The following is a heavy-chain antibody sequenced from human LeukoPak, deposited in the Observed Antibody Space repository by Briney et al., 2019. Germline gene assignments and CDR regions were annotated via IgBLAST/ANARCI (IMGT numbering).Heavy chain of an antibody. J-gene: IGHJ6*03. Sequence: SETLSLTCTVSGGSISSSSYYWGWIRQSPAKGLEGIGTIYYGGTTYYNPSLKSRVTISVDMSTNQFSLHLRSVTAADTAVYYCATPAISYYYYMDVWGKGTTVTISS. CDR3: ATPAISYYYYMDV. D-gene: IGHD3-3*01. CDR1: GGSISSSSYY. CDR2: IYYGGTT. V-gene: IGHV4-39*01.